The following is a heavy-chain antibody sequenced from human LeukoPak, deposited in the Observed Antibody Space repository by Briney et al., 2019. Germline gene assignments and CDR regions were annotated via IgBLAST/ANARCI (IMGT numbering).Heavy chain of an antibody. J-gene: IGHJ5*02. Sequence: SETLSLTCTVSGGSISSSSYYWGWIRQPPGKGLEWIGSIYYSGSTYYNPSLKSRVTISVDTSKNQFSLKLSSVTAADSAVYYCVLEYGSWFDPWGQGTLVTVSS. V-gene: IGHV4-39*01. CDR2: IYYSGST. D-gene: IGHD2/OR15-2a*01. CDR3: VLEYGSWFDP. CDR1: GGSISSSSYY.